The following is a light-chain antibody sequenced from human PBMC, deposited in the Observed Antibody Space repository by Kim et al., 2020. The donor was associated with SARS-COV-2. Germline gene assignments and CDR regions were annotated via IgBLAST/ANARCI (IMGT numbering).Light chain of an antibody. CDR2: GAS. J-gene: IGKJ5*01. Sequence: EIVMTQSPATLSVSPGERATLSCTASQSVNSNLAWYQQKPGQAPTLLIYGASSRATGTPARFSGSGSGTEFTLTISSLQAEDFALYYWKQYNNWPPSTFGQGTRLEIK. V-gene: IGKV3-15*01. CDR3: KQYNNWPPST. CDR1: QSVNSN.